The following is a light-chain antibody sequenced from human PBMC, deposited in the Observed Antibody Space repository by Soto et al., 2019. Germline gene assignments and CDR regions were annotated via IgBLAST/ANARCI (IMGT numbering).Light chain of an antibody. J-gene: IGKJ1*01. CDR3: QQYGTSPQT. CDR1: QSVSGRY. CDR2: DAS. V-gene: IGKV3-20*01. Sequence: EIVLTQSPGTLSLSPGERATLSCRASQSVSGRYLSWYQQKPGQTPRLLIYDASTRATGIPDRFSGSGSGTDFTLTISRPEPEDFAVYYCQQYGTSPQTFGQGTKVDIK.